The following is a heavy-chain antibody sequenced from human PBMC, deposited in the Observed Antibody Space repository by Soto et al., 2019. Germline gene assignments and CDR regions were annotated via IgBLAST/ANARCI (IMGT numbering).Heavy chain of an antibody. CDR3: ARVSVPYEYVWGSYGYYFDY. Sequence: QVQLQQWGAGLLKPSETLSLTCAVYGGSFSGYYWSWIRQPPGKGLEWIGEINHSGSTNYNPSLKSRVTISVDTSKNQFSLNLISVTAADTAVYYCARVSVPYEYVWGSYGYYFDYWGQGTLVTVSS. J-gene: IGHJ4*02. D-gene: IGHD3-16*01. V-gene: IGHV4-34*01. CDR2: INHSGST. CDR1: GGSFSGYY.